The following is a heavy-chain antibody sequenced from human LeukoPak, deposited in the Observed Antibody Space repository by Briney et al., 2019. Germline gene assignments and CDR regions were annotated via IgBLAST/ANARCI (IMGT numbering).Heavy chain of an antibody. Sequence: GGSLRLSCAASGFTFSSQNMNWARQAPGKGLEWVAYISTSGNSTKYADSVEGRFTISRDNAENSLFLLMNSLRVEDTAVYYCVKNGWLDYWGQGILVTVSS. CDR2: ISTSGNST. D-gene: IGHD6-19*01. CDR3: VKNGWLDY. V-gene: IGHV3-21*06. CDR1: GFTFSSQN. J-gene: IGHJ4*02.